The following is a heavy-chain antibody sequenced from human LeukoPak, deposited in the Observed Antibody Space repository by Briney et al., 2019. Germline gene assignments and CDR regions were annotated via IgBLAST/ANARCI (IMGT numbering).Heavy chain of an antibody. CDR1: GFTFSSSG. V-gene: IGHV3-64D*09. CDR3: VISSVQQQEDY. CDR2: ISSNGGST. J-gene: IGHJ4*02. D-gene: IGHD6-13*01. Sequence: GGSLRLSCSASGFTFSSSGMHWVRQAPGKGLEHVSTISSNGGSTYYADSVKGRFTISRDNSKNTVSLQMSSLRAEDTAVYYCVISSVQQQEDYWGQGTLVTVSS.